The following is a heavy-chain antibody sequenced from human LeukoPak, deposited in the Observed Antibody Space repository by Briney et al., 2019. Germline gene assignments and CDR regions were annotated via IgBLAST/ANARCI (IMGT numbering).Heavy chain of an antibody. CDR2: IKQDGSEK. D-gene: IGHD1-7*01. Sequence: GGSLRLSCAASGLTFSSYWMSWVRQAPGKGLEWVANIKQDGSEKFYVDSVKGRFTTSRDNAKNSLYLQMNSLRAEDTAVCYCARGGTTSNYYYYGMDVWGQGTTVTVSS. J-gene: IGHJ6*02. V-gene: IGHV3-7*01. CDR1: GLTFSSYW. CDR3: ARGGTTSNYYYYGMDV.